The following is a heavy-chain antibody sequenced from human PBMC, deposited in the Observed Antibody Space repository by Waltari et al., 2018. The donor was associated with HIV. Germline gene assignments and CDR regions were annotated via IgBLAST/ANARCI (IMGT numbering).Heavy chain of an antibody. CDR3: ASIPTTSSLYYYYYGMDV. V-gene: IGHV1-69*12. Sequence: QVQLVQSGAEVKKPGSSVKVSCKASGGTFSSYAISWGRQAPGQGLEGMGGIIPILGTANYAQKFQGRVTITADESTSTAYMELSSLRSEDTAVYYCASIPTTSSLYYYYYGMDVWGQGTTVTVSS. CDR1: GGTFSSYA. J-gene: IGHJ6*02. D-gene: IGHD6-13*01. CDR2: IIPILGTA.